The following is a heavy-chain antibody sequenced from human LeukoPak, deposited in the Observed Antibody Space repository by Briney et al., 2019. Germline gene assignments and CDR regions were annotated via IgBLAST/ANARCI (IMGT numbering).Heavy chain of an antibody. V-gene: IGHV4-39*01. CDR1: GGSIGSSTYY. Sequence: SETLSLTCTVSGGSIGSSTYYWGWIRQPPGKGLEWIASIYYTGSTNYNPSLKSRVTISVDTSKNQFSLKLSSVTAADTAVYYCARSRKYGAVTTYSWFDPWGQGTLVIVSS. J-gene: IGHJ5*02. CDR3: ARSRKYGAVTTYSWFDP. CDR2: IYYTGST. D-gene: IGHD4-17*01.